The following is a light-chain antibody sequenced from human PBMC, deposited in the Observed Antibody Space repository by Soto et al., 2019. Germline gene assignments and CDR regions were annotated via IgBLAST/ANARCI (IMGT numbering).Light chain of an antibody. CDR1: QSVSSN. Sequence: EMVMTQSPPTLSLSPGETATLSCRASQSVSSNVAWYQQKPGQAPSLLIYGASTRATDIPPRFSGSGSGTEFTLTITSLQSEDIAVYFCQQYKNWPPLTFGGGTKVDIK. V-gene: IGKV3-15*01. CDR3: QQYKNWPPLT. J-gene: IGKJ4*01. CDR2: GAS.